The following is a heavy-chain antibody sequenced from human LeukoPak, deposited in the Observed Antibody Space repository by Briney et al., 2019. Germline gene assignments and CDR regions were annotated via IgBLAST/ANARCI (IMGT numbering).Heavy chain of an antibody. CDR3: ATYSSSSGTFDI. V-gene: IGHV3-21*01. CDR1: GFTFSAYS. J-gene: IGHJ3*02. D-gene: IGHD6-6*01. Sequence: AGSLRLSCAASGFTFSAYSTNWVRQAPGKGLEWFSSISSSTSYIYYADSVKGRFTISRDNAKNSLYLQMNSLRGEDTAAYYCATYSSSSGTFDIWGQGTMVTVSS. CDR2: ISSSTSYI.